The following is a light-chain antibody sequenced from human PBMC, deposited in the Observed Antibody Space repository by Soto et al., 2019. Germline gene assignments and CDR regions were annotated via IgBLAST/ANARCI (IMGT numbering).Light chain of an antibody. V-gene: IGLV2-14*03. CDR3: SSYTSTMTNV. CDR2: DVV. CDR1: SSDVGGFNS. Sequence: QSVLTQPASVSGSPGQSTTIFFTGTSSDVGGFNSVSWYQLRPGTAPKLFLYDVVDRPSGVSYRFSGSKSGNTASLTISGLQSADGADYFCSSYTSTMTNVFGSGTKATV. J-gene: IGLJ1*01.